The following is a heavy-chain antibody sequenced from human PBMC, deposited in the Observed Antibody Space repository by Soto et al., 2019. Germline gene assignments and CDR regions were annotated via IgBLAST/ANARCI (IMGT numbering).Heavy chain of an antibody. CDR2: IYSDGTT. CDR1: GGSISGYY. CDR3: ARDRGYRSGSFGS. J-gene: IGHJ5*02. Sequence: SETLSLTCIVSGGSISGYYWSWIRQPAGKELEWIGRIYSDGTTNYNPSLKGRGTMSVNTSKKQISLKLTSVTAADTAMYYCARDRGYRSGSFGSWGQGVLVTVS. V-gene: IGHV4-4*07. D-gene: IGHD5-18*01.